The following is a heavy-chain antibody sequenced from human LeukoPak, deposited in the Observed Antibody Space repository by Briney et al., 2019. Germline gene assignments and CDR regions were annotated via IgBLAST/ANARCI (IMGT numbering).Heavy chain of an antibody. Sequence: GGSLRLSCAASGFTFTTYSMNWVRQAPGKGLEWVSSISSSGSYIYYADSVKGRFTISRDNAKNSLYLQMNSLRAEDTAVYYCARSAYFDYWGQGTLVTVSS. CDR2: ISSSGSYI. V-gene: IGHV3-21*01. CDR1: GFTFTTYS. CDR3: ARSAYFDY. J-gene: IGHJ4*02.